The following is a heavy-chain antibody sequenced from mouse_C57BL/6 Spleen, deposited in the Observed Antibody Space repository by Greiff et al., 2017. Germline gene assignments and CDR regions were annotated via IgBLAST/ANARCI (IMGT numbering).Heavy chain of an antibody. CDR2: ISSGGDYI. V-gene: IGHV5-9-1*02. CDR1: GFTFSSYA. CDR3: TRDRDYGNPFAY. J-gene: IGHJ3*01. Sequence: EVHLVESGEGLVKPGGSLKLSCAASGFTFSSYAMSWVRQTPEKRLEWVAYISSGGDYIYYADTVKGRFTISRDNARNTLYLQMSSLKSEDTAMYYCTRDRDYGNPFAYWGQGTLVTVSA. D-gene: IGHD2-1*01.